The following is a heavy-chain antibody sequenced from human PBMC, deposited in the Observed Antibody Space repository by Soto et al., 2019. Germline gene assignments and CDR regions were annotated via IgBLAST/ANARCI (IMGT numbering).Heavy chain of an antibody. CDR2: VSFDGKVT. J-gene: IGHJ4*02. D-gene: IGHD2-15*01. Sequence: QVQLVESGGGMAQAGTSLRLSCTGSGFTFNSLSLHWVRQGPDKGLEWVAVVSFDGKVTYYADSVKGRFTVSRDISKNTIYLQANSLRLEDTAVYYCAREPYGDSQYFDYWGQGTPVNVSS. CDR1: GFTFNSLS. V-gene: IGHV3-30*04. CDR3: AREPYGDSQYFDY.